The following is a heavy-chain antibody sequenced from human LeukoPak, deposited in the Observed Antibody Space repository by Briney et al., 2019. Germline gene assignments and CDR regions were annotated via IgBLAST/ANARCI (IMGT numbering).Heavy chain of an antibody. CDR2: IYYSGST. CDR1: GGSISSYY. Sequence: SETLSLTCTVSGGSISSYYWSWIRQPPGKGLEWIGYIYYSGSTNYNPSLKSRVTISVDTSKNQFSLKLSSVTAADTDVYYCARTYSSSLYYFDYWGQGTLVTVSS. D-gene: IGHD6-6*01. CDR3: ARTYSSSLYYFDY. J-gene: IGHJ4*02. V-gene: IGHV4-59*01.